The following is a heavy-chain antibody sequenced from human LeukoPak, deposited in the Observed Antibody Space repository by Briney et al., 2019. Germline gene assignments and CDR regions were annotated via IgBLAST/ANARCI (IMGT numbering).Heavy chain of an antibody. CDR2: INHSGST. CDR3: ARGVHYCSSTSCYRYNWLDP. CDR1: GGSFSGYY. J-gene: IGHJ5*02. V-gene: IGHV4-34*01. D-gene: IGHD2-2*02. Sequence: PSETLSLTCAVYGGSFSGYYWSWLRQPPGKGLEWIGEINHSGSTNYNPSLKSRVTISVDTSKNQFSLKLSSVTAADTAVYYCARGVHYCSSTSCYRYNWLDPWGQGTLVTVSS.